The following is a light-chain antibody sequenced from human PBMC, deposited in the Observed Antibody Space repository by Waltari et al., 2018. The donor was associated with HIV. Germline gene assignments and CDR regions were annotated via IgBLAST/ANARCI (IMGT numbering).Light chain of an antibody. CDR3: QVWISPNDHLNWV. Sequence: SYVLTQPPSVSVAPGQTARITCGGDNIGSKSVHWYQQMPGPAPVLVVYDGRDRPSGIPERISGSNSGNTATLTISRVEAGDEADYYCQVWISPNDHLNWVFGGGTKLTVL. CDR2: DGR. CDR1: NIGSKS. J-gene: IGLJ3*02. V-gene: IGLV3-21*02.